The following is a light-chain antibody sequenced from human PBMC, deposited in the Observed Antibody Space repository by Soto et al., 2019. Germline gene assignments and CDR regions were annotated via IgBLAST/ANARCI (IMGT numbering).Light chain of an antibody. V-gene: IGKV3-15*01. CDR2: GTT. J-gene: IGKJ1*01. CDR3: QHYNSYGT. Sequence: EIVMTQSPATLSVSPGERVTLSCRASQSVSRKLAWYQQKPGQAPRLLIYGTTTRATGIPARFSGSGSGTEFTLTISSLQSDDFATYYCQHYNSYGTFGQGTKVDIK. CDR1: QSVSRK.